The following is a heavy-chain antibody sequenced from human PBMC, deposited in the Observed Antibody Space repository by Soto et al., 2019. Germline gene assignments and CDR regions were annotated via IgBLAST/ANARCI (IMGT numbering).Heavy chain of an antibody. D-gene: IGHD3-10*01. J-gene: IGHJ6*03. CDR1: GFTFSSYA. CDR3: AKSPRGDEYYYYMDV. V-gene: IGHV3-23*01. Sequence: GGSLRLSCAASGFTFSSYAMSWVRQAPGKGLERVSAISGSGGSTYYADSVKGRFTISRDNSKNTLYLQMNSLRAEDTAVYYCAKSPRGDEYYYYMDVWGKGTTVTVSS. CDR2: ISGSGGST.